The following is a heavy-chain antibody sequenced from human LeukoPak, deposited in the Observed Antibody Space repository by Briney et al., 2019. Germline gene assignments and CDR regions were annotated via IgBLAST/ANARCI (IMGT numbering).Heavy chain of an antibody. CDR3: ASGVVGAGRDY. CDR1: GGSISSGSYY. J-gene: IGHJ4*02. D-gene: IGHD2-15*01. Sequence: SQTLSLTCTVSGGSISSGSYYWSWIRQPAGKGLEWIGRIYTSGITNYNPSLKSRVTMSIDMSKNQFSLKLSSVTAEDTAVYYCASGVVGAGRDYWGQGTLVTVSS. CDR2: IYTSGIT. V-gene: IGHV4-61*02.